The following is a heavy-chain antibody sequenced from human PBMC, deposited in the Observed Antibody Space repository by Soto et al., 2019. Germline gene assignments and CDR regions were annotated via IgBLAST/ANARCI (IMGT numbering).Heavy chain of an antibody. Sequence: QPGGSLRLSCAASGFTFSSYAMSWVRQDPGKGLEWVSAISGSGDNTYYADSVKGRFTISRDNSKNTLYLQMSSRRAEDTAVYYCAKKGFRLQHSSWFAPWGQGTLVTVSS. CDR2: ISGSGDNT. CDR1: GFTFSSYA. D-gene: IGHD4-4*01. CDR3: AKKGFRLQHSSWFAP. V-gene: IGHV3-23*01. J-gene: IGHJ5*02.